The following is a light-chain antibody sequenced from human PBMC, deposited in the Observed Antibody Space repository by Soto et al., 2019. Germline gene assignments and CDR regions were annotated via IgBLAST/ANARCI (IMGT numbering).Light chain of an antibody. CDR2: DVS. CDR3: SSYTSSSNV. CDR1: SSDVGGYNY. V-gene: IGLV2-14*01. J-gene: IGLJ1*01. Sequence: QSALTQPASVSGSTGQSITISCTGTSSDVGGYNYVSWYQQHPGKAPKLMIYDVSNRPSGVSNRFSGSKSGNTASLTISGLQAEDEADYYCSSYTSSSNVFGTGTKLTVL.